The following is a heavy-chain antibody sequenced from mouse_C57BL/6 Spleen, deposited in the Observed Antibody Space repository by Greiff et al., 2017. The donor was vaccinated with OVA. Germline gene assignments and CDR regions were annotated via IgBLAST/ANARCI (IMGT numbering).Heavy chain of an antibody. Sequence: VKLMESGPELVKPGASVKISCKASGYAFSSSWMNWVKQRPGKGLEWIGRIYPGDGDTNYNGKFKGKATLTADKSSSTAYMQLSSLTSEDSAVYFCTYGNYVRFDYWGQGTTLTVSS. CDR2: IYPGDGDT. D-gene: IGHD2-1*01. V-gene: IGHV1-82*01. CDR3: TYGNYVRFDY. CDR1: GYAFSSSW. J-gene: IGHJ2*01.